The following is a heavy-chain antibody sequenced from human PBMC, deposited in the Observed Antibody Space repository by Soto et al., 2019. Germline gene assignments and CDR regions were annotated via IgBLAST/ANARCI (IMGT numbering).Heavy chain of an antibody. Sequence: SETLSLTCTVSGGSISSYYWSWIRQPPGKGLEYIGYIYYSGNTYYNPSLKSRVTISVDTSKKHFSLKLRSVTAPDTAVYYCARLSNGTTRGDWGQGTLVTVSS. CDR3: ARLSNGTTRGD. J-gene: IGHJ4*02. D-gene: IGHD1-1*01. CDR2: IYYSGNT. V-gene: IGHV4-59*08. CDR1: GGSISSYY.